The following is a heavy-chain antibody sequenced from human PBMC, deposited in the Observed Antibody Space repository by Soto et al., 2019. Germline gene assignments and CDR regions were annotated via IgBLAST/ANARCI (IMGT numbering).Heavy chain of an antibody. CDR3: AIQTDSYYPFDAFDI. J-gene: IGHJ3*02. D-gene: IGHD3-22*01. V-gene: IGHV4-39*01. CDR2: IYYSGST. CDR1: SGSISSGSYY. Sequence: SETLSLTCTVSSGSISSGSYYWDWIRQPPGKGLEWIGNIYYSGSTNYNPSLESRVTISVDTSKNQFSLKLSSVTAADTAVYYFAIQTDSYYPFDAFDIWGQGTMVTVSS.